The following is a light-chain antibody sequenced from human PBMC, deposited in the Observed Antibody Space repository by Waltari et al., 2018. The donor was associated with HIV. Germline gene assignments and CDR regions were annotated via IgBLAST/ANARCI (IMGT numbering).Light chain of an antibody. CDR1: SSNIGRNY. J-gene: IGLJ2*01. CDR3: GTWDNSLGAVL. CDR2: DKD. V-gene: IGLV1-51*01. Sequence: QSVLTQPPSVSAAPGQKVTISCSGSSSNIGRNYVSWYQQFPGTAPKLLIYDKDQRPSGIPDRFSGSKSGTSTTLGISGLQTGDEADYYCGTWDNSLGAVLFGGGTKLTVL.